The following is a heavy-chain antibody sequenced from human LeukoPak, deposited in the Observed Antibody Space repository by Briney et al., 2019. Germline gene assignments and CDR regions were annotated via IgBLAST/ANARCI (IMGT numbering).Heavy chain of an antibody. CDR1: GGTFSSYA. V-gene: IGHV1-69*06. CDR2: IIPIFGTA. Sequence: SVKVSCKASGGTFSSYAISWVRQAPGQGLEWMGGIIPIFGTANYAQKFQGRVTIAADKSTSTAYMELSSLRSEDTAVYYCARGGAYSSSQFDYWGQGTLVTVSS. J-gene: IGHJ4*02. D-gene: IGHD6-13*01. CDR3: ARGGAYSSSQFDY.